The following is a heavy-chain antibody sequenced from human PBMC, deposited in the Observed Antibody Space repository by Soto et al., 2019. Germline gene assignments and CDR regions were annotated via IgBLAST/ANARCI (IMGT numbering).Heavy chain of an antibody. J-gene: IGHJ4*02. V-gene: IGHV3-23*01. Sequence: EVQLLESGGGLVQPGGSLRLSCAGSGFTFSTHALPWVRQPPGKGLEWVAGISGTGGTKYYGDSMRGRFTISRNNSKETLNLLVVRLRPDDMAIYFCARAPMKRYYEWYFDHWGQGSLVIVSS. D-gene: IGHD3-9*01. CDR3: ARAPMKRYYEWYFDH. CDR2: ISGTGGTK. CDR1: GFTFSTHA.